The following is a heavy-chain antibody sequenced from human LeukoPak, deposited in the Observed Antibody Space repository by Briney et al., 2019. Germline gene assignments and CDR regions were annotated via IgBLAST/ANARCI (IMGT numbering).Heavy chain of an antibody. J-gene: IGHJ4*02. V-gene: IGHV1-18*01. Sequence: ASVKVSCKASGYTLTSYGISWVRQAPGQGLEWMGWISDYIGDTKYAQQFQGRLTVTTDTSTNTAYMELRSLRSDDSAVYYCARDRYSSSWYEEYWGQGTLVTVSS. D-gene: IGHD6-13*01. CDR2: ISDYIGDT. CDR3: ARDRYSSSWYEEY. CDR1: GYTLTSYG.